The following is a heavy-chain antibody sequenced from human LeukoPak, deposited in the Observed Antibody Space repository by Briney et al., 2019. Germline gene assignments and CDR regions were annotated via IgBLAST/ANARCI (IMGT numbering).Heavy chain of an antibody. J-gene: IGHJ4*02. V-gene: IGHV3-23*01. CDR3: AKDGITGTTGRSYFDY. CDR1: GFTFSSYA. D-gene: IGHD1-20*01. Sequence: GGSLRLSCAASGFTFSSYAMSWVRQAPGKGLEWVSAISGSGGSTYYADSVKGRFTISRDNSKNTLYLQMNSLRAEDTAVYYCAKDGITGTTGRSYFDYWGQGTLVTVSS. CDR2: ISGSGGST.